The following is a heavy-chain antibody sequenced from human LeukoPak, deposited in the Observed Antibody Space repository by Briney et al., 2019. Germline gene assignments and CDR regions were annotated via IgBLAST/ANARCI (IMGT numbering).Heavy chain of an antibody. CDR3: ARAAEGQLGGSVDFDYYYYMDV. Sequence: GSSVKVSCKASGGTFSSYAISWVRQAPGQGLEWMGGIIPIFGTANYAQKFQGRVTITTDESTSTAYMELSSLRSEDTAVYYCARAAEGQLGGSVDFDYYYYMDVWGKGTTVTVSS. CDR2: IIPIFGTA. V-gene: IGHV1-69*05. CDR1: GGTFSSYA. J-gene: IGHJ6*03. D-gene: IGHD6-6*01.